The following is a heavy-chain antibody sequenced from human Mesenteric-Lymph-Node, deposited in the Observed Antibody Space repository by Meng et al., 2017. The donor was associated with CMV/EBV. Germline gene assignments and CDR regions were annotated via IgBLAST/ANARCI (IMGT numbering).Heavy chain of an antibody. CDR3: AKRQEYGATYYFDY. D-gene: IGHD4-17*01. CDR2: IYSGGSST. Sequence: GESLKISCAASGFTFSSYAMSWVRQAPGKGLEWVSVIYSGGSSTYYADSVKGRFTIPRDNSKNTLYLQMNSLRAEDTAVYYCAKRQEYGATYYFDYWGQGTLVTVSS. CDR1: GFTFSSYA. J-gene: IGHJ4*02. V-gene: IGHV3-23*03.